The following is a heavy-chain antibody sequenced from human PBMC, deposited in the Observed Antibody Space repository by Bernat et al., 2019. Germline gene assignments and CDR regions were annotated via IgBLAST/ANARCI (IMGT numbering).Heavy chain of an antibody. CDR2: VCYDGSNK. CDR3: ARSRLKGDDFDI. Sequence: VQLVESGGDVVQPGGSLRLSCAASGFTFSSYGMHWVRQAPGKGLEWVAGVCYDGSNKNYADSVKGRFTISRDNTKNTLYLQMNSMRAEETAVYYCARSRLKGDDFDIWGQGTMVTVSS. V-gene: IGHV3-33*01. J-gene: IGHJ3*02. CDR1: GFTFSSYG.